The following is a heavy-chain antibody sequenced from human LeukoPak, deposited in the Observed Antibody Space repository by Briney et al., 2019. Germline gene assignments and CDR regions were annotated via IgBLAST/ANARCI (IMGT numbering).Heavy chain of an antibody. V-gene: IGHV3-30*18. Sequence: PGGSLRLSCAGSGFTFSSYGMHWVRQAPGKGLEWVAVISYDGSNKYYADSVKGRFTISRDNSKNTLYLQMNSLRAEDTAVYYCAKTSGSYTYYYYGMDVWGQGTTVTVSS. J-gene: IGHJ6*02. D-gene: IGHD1-26*01. CDR1: GFTFSSYG. CDR3: AKTSGSYTYYYYGMDV. CDR2: ISYDGSNK.